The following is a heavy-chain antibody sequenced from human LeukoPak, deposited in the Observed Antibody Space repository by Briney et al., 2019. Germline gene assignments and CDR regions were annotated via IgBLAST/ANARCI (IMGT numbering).Heavy chain of an antibody. CDR3: ASCYYGSGSYPNWFDP. CDR1: GGSISSSSYY. Sequence: SETLSLTCTVSGGSISSSSYYWGWIRQPPGKGLEWIGSIYYSGSTYYNPSLKSRVTISVDTSKNQFSLKLSSVTAADTAVYYCASCYYGSGSYPNWFDPWGQGTLVTVSS. D-gene: IGHD3-10*01. J-gene: IGHJ5*02. CDR2: IYYSGST. V-gene: IGHV4-39*01.